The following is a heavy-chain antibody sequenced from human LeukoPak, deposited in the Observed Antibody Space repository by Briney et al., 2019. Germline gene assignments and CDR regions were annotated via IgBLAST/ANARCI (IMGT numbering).Heavy chain of an antibody. CDR1: GFTFDDYA. J-gene: IGHJ4*02. Sequence: PGGSLRLSCAASGFTFDDYAMHWVRQGPGKGLEWVSLISGDGGNRYYADSVKGRFTISRDNSKNSLYLQMNSLRTEDTALYYCAKAGLIASAQTTLDYFDYWGQGTLVTVSS. V-gene: IGHV3-43*02. CDR3: AKAGLIASAQTTLDYFDY. CDR2: ISGDGGNR. D-gene: IGHD6-13*01.